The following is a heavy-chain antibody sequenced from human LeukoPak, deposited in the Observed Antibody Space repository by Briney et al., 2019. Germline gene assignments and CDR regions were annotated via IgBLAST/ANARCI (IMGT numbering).Heavy chain of an antibody. CDR2: IYYSGST. Sequence: SETLSLTCTVSGGSISSYYWSWIWQPPGKGLEWLGYIYYSGSTNYNPSLKSRVTISVDTSKTQFSLRLTSVTAADTAVYYCARTAAGTSALHFWGQGTLVTVSS. D-gene: IGHD6-13*01. V-gene: IGHV4-59*08. CDR1: GGSISSYY. J-gene: IGHJ4*02. CDR3: ARTAAGTSALHF.